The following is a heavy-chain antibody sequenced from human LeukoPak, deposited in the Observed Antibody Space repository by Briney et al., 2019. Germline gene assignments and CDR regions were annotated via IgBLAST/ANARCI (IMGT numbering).Heavy chain of an antibody. D-gene: IGHD3-10*01. J-gene: IGHJ6*02. V-gene: IGHV1-69*13. CDR3: ARDLFSGSGSYYYYYGMDV. Sequence: VASVKVSCKASGYSFSTYAISWVRQAPGQGLEWMGGIIPIFGTANYAQKFQGRVTITADESTSTAYMELSSLRSEDTAVYYCARDLFSGSGSYYYYYGMDVWGQGTTVTVSS. CDR1: GYSFSTYA. CDR2: IIPIFGTA.